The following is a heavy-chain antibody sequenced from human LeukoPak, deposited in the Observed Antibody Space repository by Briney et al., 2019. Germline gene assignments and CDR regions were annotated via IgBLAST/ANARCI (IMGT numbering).Heavy chain of an antibody. Sequence: SQTLSLTCTVSGVSISSGDYYWSWIRRPPGKGLEWIGYIYYSGSTYYNPSLKSRVTISVDTSKNQFSLKLSSVTAADTAVYYCARDRGKLFDYWGQGTLVTVSS. J-gene: IGHJ4*02. CDR1: GVSISSGDYY. D-gene: IGHD3-10*01. CDR3: ARDRGKLFDY. V-gene: IGHV4-30-4*01. CDR2: IYYSGST.